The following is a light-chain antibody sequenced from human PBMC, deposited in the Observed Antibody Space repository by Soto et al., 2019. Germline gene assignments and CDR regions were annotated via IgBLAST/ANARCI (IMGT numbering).Light chain of an antibody. V-gene: IGKV3-11*01. Sequence: EIVLTQSPATLSLSPGERATLSCRASQSVNTYLAWYQQKPGQAPRLLIYDASNRATGIPARFTGSGSRTDFPLTSSSLEFEDFAVYFCQQRSNSPPVYAFGQGAKLEIK. J-gene: IGKJ2*01. CDR2: DAS. CDR1: QSVNTY. CDR3: QQRSNSPPVYA.